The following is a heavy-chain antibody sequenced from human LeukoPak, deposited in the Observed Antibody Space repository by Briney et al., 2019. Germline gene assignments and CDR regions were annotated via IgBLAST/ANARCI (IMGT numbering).Heavy chain of an antibody. J-gene: IGHJ6*02. CDR2: IYYSGST. CDR3: ARVLGDFWSGYGYYYGMDV. Sequence: SETLSLTCTVSGVSISSGGYYWRWIRQHPGKGLEWIGYIYYSGSTNYNPSLKSRVTISVDTSKNQFSLKLSSVTAADTAVYYCARVLGDFWSGYGYYYGMDVWGQGTTVTVSS. CDR1: GVSISSGGYY. V-gene: IGHV4-61*08. D-gene: IGHD3-3*01.